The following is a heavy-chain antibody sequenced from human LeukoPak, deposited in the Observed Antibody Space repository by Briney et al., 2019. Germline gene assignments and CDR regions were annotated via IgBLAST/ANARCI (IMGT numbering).Heavy chain of an antibody. CDR3: ARVLPWGDSSGYPLDAFDI. CDR2: IYHSGST. J-gene: IGHJ3*02. Sequence: PSGTLSLTCAVSGDSISRRNWWSWVRQPPGKGLEWIGEIYHSGSTYYNPSLKSRVTISVDTSKNQFSLKLSSVTAADTAVYYCARVLPWGDSSGYPLDAFDIWGQGTMVTVSS. V-gene: IGHV4-4*02. CDR1: GDSISRRNW. D-gene: IGHD3-22*01.